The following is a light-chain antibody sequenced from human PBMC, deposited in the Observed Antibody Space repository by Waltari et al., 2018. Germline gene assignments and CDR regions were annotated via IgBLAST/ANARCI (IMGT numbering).Light chain of an antibody. V-gene: IGLV2-14*01. Sequence: QSALTQPASVSGSPGQSITISCTGTSSDVGGSNYVSWYQQHPGKAPKLMIYEVSKRPSAVSTRFSGTKSGNTASLTSSGLQAEDEAHYYCSSYTSSSTHYVFGTGTKVTVL. CDR2: EVS. CDR3: SSYTSSSTHYV. J-gene: IGLJ1*01. CDR1: SSDVGGSNY.